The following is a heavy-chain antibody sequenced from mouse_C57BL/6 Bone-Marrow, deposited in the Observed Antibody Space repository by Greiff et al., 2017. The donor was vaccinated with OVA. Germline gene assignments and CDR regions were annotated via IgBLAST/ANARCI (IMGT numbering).Heavy chain of an antibody. V-gene: IGHV10-1*01. Sequence: EVKLVESGGGLVQPKGSLKLSCAASGFSFNTYAMNWVRQAPGKGLEWVARIRSKSNNYATYYADSVKDRFTISRDDSESMLYLQMNNLKTEDTAMYYCVRHRNDYDDWYFDVWGTGTTVTVSS. D-gene: IGHD2-4*01. CDR3: VRHRNDYDDWYFDV. CDR2: IRSKSNNYAT. J-gene: IGHJ1*03. CDR1: GFSFNTYA.